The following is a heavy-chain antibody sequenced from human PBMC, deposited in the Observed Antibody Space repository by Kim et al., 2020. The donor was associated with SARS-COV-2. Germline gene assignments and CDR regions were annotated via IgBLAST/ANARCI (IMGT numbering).Heavy chain of an antibody. CDR3: TRPSSYYDSSGYRQDYYYYGMDV. CDR2: IRSKANSYAT. Sequence: GGSLRLSCVASGFTFSGSAMHRVRQASGKGLEWVGRIRSKANSYATAYAASVKGRFTISRDDSKNTAYLQMNSLKTEDTAVYYCTRPSSYYDSSGYRQDYYYYGMDVWGQGTTVTVSS. J-gene: IGHJ6*02. D-gene: IGHD3-22*01. CDR1: GFTFSGSA. V-gene: IGHV3-73*01.